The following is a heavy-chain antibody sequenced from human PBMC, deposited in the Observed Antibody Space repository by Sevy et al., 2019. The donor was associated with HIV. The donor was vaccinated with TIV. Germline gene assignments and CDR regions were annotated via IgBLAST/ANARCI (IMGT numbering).Heavy chain of an antibody. V-gene: IGHV1-8*01. J-gene: IGHJ4*02. Sequence: ASVKISCKTSGYTFTSYDIHWVRQATGQGLEWMGWMSAKSGNTGYAQKFQGRVTMTWNSSISTAYLEVNSLRSEDTAVYYCARGRVILDYWGQGTVVTVSS. CDR1: GYTFTSYD. CDR3: ARGRVILDY. CDR2: MSAKSGNT. D-gene: IGHD2-21*01.